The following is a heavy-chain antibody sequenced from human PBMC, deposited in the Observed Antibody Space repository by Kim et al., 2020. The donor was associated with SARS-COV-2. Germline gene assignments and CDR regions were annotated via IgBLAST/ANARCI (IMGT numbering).Heavy chain of an antibody. J-gene: IGHJ4*02. CDR3: ARGTDHDY. CDR2: IDLRDSYT. Sequence: GESLKISCKGSGYSFDSHWITWVRQMAGKGLEWMGRIDLRDSYTTYSPSFQGHVTISADKSISTAYLQWSSLKASDTAIYYCARGTDHDYWGQGTLVTV. V-gene: IGHV5-10-1*01. CDR1: GYSFDSHW. D-gene: IGHD1-7*01.